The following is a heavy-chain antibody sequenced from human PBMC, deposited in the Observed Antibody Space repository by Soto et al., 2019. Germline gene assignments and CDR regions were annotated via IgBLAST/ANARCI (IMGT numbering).Heavy chain of an antibody. D-gene: IGHD6-13*01. V-gene: IGHV4-59*01. CDR1: GGSISSYY. CDR2: IYYSWST. Sequence: SETLSLTCTVSGGSISSYYWNWIRQPPGKGLEWIGYIYYSWSTNYNPSLKSRVTISLDTSKNLFSLKLSSVTAADTAVYYCASSNIAAAGFYYYGMDVWGRGTTVTVSS. CDR3: ASSNIAAAGFYYYGMDV. J-gene: IGHJ6*02.